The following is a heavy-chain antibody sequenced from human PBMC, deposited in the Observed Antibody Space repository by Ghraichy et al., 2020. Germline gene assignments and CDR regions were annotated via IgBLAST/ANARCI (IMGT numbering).Heavy chain of an antibody. CDR3: AKTPHPSRPTVTTH. CDR1: GFTLDSCA. D-gene: IGHD4-17*01. CDR2: IGGVVDYT. Sequence: GGSLRLSCAASGFTLDSCAVSWVRQATGKGPESVSAIGGVVDYTYYADSVKGRFTISRDISRNTLYLQMNSLRAEDTAIYYCAKTPHPSRPTVTTHWGQGALVTVSS. J-gene: IGHJ4*02. V-gene: IGHV3-23*01.